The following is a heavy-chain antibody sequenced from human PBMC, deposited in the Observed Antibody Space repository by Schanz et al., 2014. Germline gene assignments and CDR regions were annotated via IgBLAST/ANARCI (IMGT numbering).Heavy chain of an antibody. CDR2: MNSKTGNT. Sequence: QVQLVQSGAEVKKPGASVRLSCEASGYTFTSYDINWVRQATGQGLEWMGWMNSKTGNTGYAQRFQGRVAMTRNTSITTAYLELSSLRSGDSAVYYGTKGRTFERWGQGTLVTVSS. V-gene: IGHV1-8*01. CDR1: GYTFTSYD. CDR3: TKGRTFER. J-gene: IGHJ5*02.